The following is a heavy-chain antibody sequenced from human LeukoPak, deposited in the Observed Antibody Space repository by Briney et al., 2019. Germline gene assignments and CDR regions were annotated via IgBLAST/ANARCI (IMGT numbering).Heavy chain of an antibody. CDR3: ARLATYGDFSD. CDR2: IFHSGST. V-gene: IGHV4-59*08. D-gene: IGHD4-17*01. Sequence: SETLSLTCTVSGDSISGYYWSWVRQPPGKGLEWIGYIFHSGSTKYNPSLESRVTISIDTSKNQFSLRLSSVTAADTAVYYCARLATYGDFSDWGQGTLATVSS. CDR1: GDSISGYY. J-gene: IGHJ4*02.